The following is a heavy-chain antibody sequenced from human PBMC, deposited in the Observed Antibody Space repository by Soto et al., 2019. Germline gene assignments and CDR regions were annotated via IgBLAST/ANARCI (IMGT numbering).Heavy chain of an antibody. CDR1: GFTFSNAW. Sequence: PGGSLGLSCAASGFTFSNAWMYWVRQAPGKGLEWVGRIKSKTDGETTDFAAPVKGRFTISRDDSKNTLYLQMNSLKTEDTAVYYCATVSRCSGITCKQAIDYWGQGTLVTVSS. J-gene: IGHJ4*02. V-gene: IGHV3-15*01. CDR3: ATVSRCSGITCKQAIDY. CDR2: IKSKTDGETT. D-gene: IGHD2-15*01.